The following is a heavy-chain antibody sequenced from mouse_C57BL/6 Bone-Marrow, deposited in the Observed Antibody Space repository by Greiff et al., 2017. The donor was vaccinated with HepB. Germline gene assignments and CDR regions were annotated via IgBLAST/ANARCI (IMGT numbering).Heavy chain of an antibody. D-gene: IGHD1-1*01. CDR3: ARGIYGSSLDY. CDR2: ISDGGSYT. V-gene: IGHV5-4*01. CDR1: GFTFSSYA. Sequence: EVHLVESGGGLVKPGGSLKLSCAASGFTFSSYAMSWVRQTPEKRLEWVATISDGGSYTYYPDNVKGRFTISRDNAKNNLYLQMSHLKSEDTAMYYCARGIYGSSLDYWGQGTTLTVSS. J-gene: IGHJ2*01.